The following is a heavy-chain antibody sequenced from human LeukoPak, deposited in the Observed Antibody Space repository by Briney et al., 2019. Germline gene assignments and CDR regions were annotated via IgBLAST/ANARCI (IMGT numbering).Heavy chain of an antibody. CDR2: IKQDGSEK. V-gene: IGHV3-7*01. J-gene: IGHJ5*02. CDR3: ARDRWQWLS. Sequence: GGSLRLSCAASGFTVSSNYMSWVRQAPGKGLEWVANIKQDGSEKYYVDSVKGRFTISRDNAKNSLYLQMNSLRAEDTAVYYCARDRWQWLSWGQGTLVTVSS. CDR1: GFTVSSNY. D-gene: IGHD6-19*01.